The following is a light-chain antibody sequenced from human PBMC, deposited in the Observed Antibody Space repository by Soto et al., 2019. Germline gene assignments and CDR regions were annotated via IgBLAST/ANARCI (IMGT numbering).Light chain of an antibody. CDR2: ESS. CDR1: QNVRSY. CDR3: QQTFSIPRT. Sequence: DMQLTQSPSSLSASVGYRVTITCLASQNVRSYLNWYQQKPGKAPKLLIYESSTLESGVPSKFSGDGYGTHFTLTIRSLQPEDFEIYYCQQTFSIPRTFGHGTKVDIK. J-gene: IGKJ1*01. V-gene: IGKV1-39*01.